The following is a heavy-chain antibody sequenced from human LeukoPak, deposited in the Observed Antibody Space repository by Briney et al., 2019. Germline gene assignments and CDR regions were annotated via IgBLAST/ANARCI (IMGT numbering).Heavy chain of an antibody. D-gene: IGHD3-10*01. J-gene: IGHJ4*02. CDR3: ATGEYYFDY. V-gene: IGHV3-30*03. CDR1: GFTFSSYG. Sequence: GRSLRLSCAASGFTFSSYGMHWVRQAPGKGLEWVAVISYDGSNKYHADSVKGRFTISRDNSKNTLYLQMNSLRAEDTAVYYCATGEYYFDYWGQGTLVTVSS. CDR2: ISYDGSNK.